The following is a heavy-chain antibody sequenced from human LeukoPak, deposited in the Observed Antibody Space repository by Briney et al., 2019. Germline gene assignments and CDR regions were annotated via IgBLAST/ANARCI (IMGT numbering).Heavy chain of an antibody. CDR3: ARGYCSSTSCQYYFDY. CDR2: INAGNGDT. J-gene: IGHJ4*02. CDR1: GYTFTNYA. D-gene: IGHD2-2*01. V-gene: IGHV1-3*01. Sequence: ASVKLSCKSSGYTFTNYALHWVRQAPGQRVEWMGWINAGNGDTKYSQKFQGRVTITRDTSANTAYMELSSPRSEDTAVYHCARGYCSSTSCQYYFDYWGQGTLVTVSS.